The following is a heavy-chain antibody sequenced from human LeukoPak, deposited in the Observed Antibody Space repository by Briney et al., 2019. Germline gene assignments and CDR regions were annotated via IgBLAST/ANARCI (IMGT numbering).Heavy chain of an antibody. CDR2: IYYSGST. CDR3: AAGGSTVVPLY. Sequence: SETLSLTCTVSGGSITSYYWSWIRQSPGKGLEWIGFIYYSGSTNYNPSLKSRVTMSVDTSKNQFSLKLSSVTAADTAVYYCAAGGSTVVPLYWGQGTLSPSPQ. J-gene: IGHJ4*02. V-gene: IGHV4-59*01. D-gene: IGHD4-23*01. CDR1: GGSITSYY.